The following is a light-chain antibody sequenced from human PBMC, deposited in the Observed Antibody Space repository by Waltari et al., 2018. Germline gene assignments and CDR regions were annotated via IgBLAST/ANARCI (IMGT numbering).Light chain of an antibody. CDR2: MGS. CDR1: QSLLASNGDNC. J-gene: IGKJ5*01. Sequence: DVVMTQSPLSLPVTPGEPASISCRSSQSLLASNGDNCLNWYLQKPGQSPQVLMYMGSYRASGVPHRFSGSGSGTDFTLKVSRLEAEDVGVYYCMQAALAPITFGQGTRLELK. CDR3: MQAALAPIT. V-gene: IGKV2-28*01.